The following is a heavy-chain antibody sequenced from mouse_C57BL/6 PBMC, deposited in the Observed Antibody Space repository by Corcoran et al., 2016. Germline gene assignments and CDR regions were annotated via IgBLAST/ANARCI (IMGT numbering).Heavy chain of an antibody. V-gene: IGHV1-26*01. CDR3: ASSYYYGTDY. D-gene: IGHD1-1*01. CDR2: INPNNGGT. CDR1: GYTFTDYY. J-gene: IGHJ2*01. Sequence: EVQLQQSGPELVKPGASVKISCKASGYTFTDYYMNWVKQSHGKSLEWIGDINPNNGGTSYNQKFKGKATLTVDKSSSTAYMELRSLTSEDSAVYYCASSYYYGTDYWGQGTTLTVSS.